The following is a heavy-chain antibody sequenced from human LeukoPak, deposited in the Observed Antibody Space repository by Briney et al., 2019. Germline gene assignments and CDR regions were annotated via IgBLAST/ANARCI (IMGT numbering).Heavy chain of an antibody. CDR2: IKQDGSEK. CDR1: GFTFSSYW. CDR3: ARDRVLGVVIIKIDAFDI. D-gene: IGHD3-3*01. Sequence: PGGSLRLSCAASGFTFSSYWMSWVRQAPGKGLEWVANIKQDGSEKYYVDSVKGRFTISRDNAKNSLYLQMNSLRAEDTAVYYCARDRVLGVVIIKIDAFDIWGKVTMVTVSS. J-gene: IGHJ3*02. V-gene: IGHV3-7*01.